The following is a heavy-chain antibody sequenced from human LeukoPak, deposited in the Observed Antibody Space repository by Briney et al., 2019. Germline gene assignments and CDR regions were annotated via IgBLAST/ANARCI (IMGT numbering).Heavy chain of an antibody. CDR2: VNPDSGAT. Sequence: GASIKVSCKASGYTFTDYYMHWVRQAPGQGLEWMGYVNPDSGATNYAQKFQGRVTMTRDTSISTAYMELSRLRSDDTAVFFCAREGARGEVPGVKVIFPFDQWGQGALVTVSS. CDR1: GYTFTDYY. J-gene: IGHJ4*02. V-gene: IGHV1-2*02. D-gene: IGHD3-10*01. CDR3: AREGARGEVPGVKVIFPFDQ.